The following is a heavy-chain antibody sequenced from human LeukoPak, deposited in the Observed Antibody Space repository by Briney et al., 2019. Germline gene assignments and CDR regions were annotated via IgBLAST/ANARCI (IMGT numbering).Heavy chain of an antibody. CDR1: GYTFTSYY. Sequence: ASVNVSCKASGYTFTSYYMHWVRQAPGQGLEWMGIINPSGGSTSYAQKFQGRVTMTRDTSTSTVYMELSSLRSEDTAVYYCARDRSRNYPFDYWGQGTLVTVSS. CDR2: INPSGGST. J-gene: IGHJ4*02. V-gene: IGHV1-46*01. CDR3: ARDRSRNYPFDY. D-gene: IGHD3-16*02.